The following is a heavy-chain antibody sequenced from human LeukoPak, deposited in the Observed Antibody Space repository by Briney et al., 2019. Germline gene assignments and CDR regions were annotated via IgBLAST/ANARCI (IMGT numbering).Heavy chain of an antibody. V-gene: IGHV1-18*01. J-gene: IGHJ4*02. Sequence: ASVKVSCKASGGTFSSYAISWVRQAPGQGLEWMGWIRASNGNTNYAQRLQGRVTMTTDTSTSTAYMELRSLRSDDTAVYYCARDLRRGGPPDYWGQGTLVTVSS. CDR2: IRASNGNT. CDR3: ARDLRRGGPPDY. D-gene: IGHD3-10*01. CDR1: GGTFSSYA.